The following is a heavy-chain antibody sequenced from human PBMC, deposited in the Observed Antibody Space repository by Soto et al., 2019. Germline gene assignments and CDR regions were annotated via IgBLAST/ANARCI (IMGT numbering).Heavy chain of an antibody. CDR1: GGSISSSSYY. J-gene: IGHJ4*02. CDR3: ARQLGSIAARRFFDY. Sequence: SETLSLTCTVSGGSISSSSYYWGWIRQPPGKGLEWIGSIYYSGSTHYNPSLKSRVTISVDTSKNQFSLKLSSVTAADTAVYYCARQLGSIAARRFFDYWGQGTLVTVSS. D-gene: IGHD6-6*01. CDR2: IYYSGST. V-gene: IGHV4-39*01.